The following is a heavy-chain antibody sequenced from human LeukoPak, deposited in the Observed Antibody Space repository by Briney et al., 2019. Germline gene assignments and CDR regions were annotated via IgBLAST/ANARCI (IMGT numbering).Heavy chain of an antibody. CDR2: IYSDNT. Sequence: PGGSLRLSCTVSGFTVSSNSMSWVRQAPGKGLEWVSFIYSDNTHYSDSVKGRFTISRDNSKNTLYLQMNSLRAEDAAVYYCAGGSGFRTFFGYWGQGTLVTVSS. CDR3: AGGSGFRTFFGY. J-gene: IGHJ4*02. CDR1: GFTVSSNS. D-gene: IGHD3-10*01. V-gene: IGHV3-53*01.